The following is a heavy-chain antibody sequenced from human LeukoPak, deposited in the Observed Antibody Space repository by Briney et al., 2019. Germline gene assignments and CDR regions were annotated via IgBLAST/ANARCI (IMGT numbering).Heavy chain of an antibody. V-gene: IGHV3-64*01. CDR2: ISSNGGST. CDR1: GFTFSSYA. CDR3: VRVSGGYGY. J-gene: IGHJ4*02. Sequence: PGGSLRLSCAASGFTFSSYAMHWVRQAPGKGLEYVSAISSNGGSTFYANSVKGRFTISRDTSKNTLYLQMGSLRADDMAVYYCVRVSGGYGYWGQGTLVTVSS. D-gene: IGHD1-26*01.